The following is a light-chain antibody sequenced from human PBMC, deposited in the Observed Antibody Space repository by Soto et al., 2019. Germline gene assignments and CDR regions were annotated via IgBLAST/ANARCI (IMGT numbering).Light chain of an antibody. V-gene: IGKV3-20*01. CDR1: QSVSSSY. Sequence: EIVLTQSPGTLSLSPGERATLSCRASQSVSSSYLAWYQQKPGQAPRLLIYGASSRATGIPDRFSGSGSGTDFTLTISRLEPEDFAVYYCQQYGRSREITFGQGTRLEIK. CDR2: GAS. CDR3: QQYGRSREIT. J-gene: IGKJ5*01.